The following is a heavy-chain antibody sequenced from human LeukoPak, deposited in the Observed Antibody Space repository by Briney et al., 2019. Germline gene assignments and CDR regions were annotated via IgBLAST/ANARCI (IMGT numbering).Heavy chain of an antibody. J-gene: IGHJ4*02. CDR1: GFTFSSYA. Sequence: GGSLRLSCAASGFTFSSYAMSWVRQAPGKGLEWVSAISGSGGSTYYADSVKGRFTISRDNSKNTLYLQMNSLRAEDTAVYYCVKLRDILIGYFNTTHFDCWGQGTLVTVSS. D-gene: IGHD3-9*01. CDR2: ISGSGGST. V-gene: IGHV3-23*01. CDR3: VKLRDILIGYFNTTHFDC.